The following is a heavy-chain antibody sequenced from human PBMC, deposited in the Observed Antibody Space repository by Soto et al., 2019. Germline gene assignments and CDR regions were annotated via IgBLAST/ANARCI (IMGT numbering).Heavy chain of an antibody. CDR2: IYTDGTT. V-gene: IGHV4-4*07. D-gene: IGHD2-15*01. Sequence: QVQLQGSGPGQVKPSETLSLTYTVSGDSISDYFYWSWIRQPAGKGLEWIGRIYTDGTTKYTPSLTSRVTLSLDKSKNQFSLRLSSVTAADTAVYYFAREVRGGFTGIFDQWGRGSRVTVSS. J-gene: IGHJ4*02. CDR3: AREVRGGFTGIFDQ. CDR1: GDSISDYFY.